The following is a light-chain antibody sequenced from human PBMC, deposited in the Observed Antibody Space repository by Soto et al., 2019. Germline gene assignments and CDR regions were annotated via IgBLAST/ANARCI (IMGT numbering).Light chain of an antibody. CDR2: LEGSGSY. J-gene: IGLJ3*02. CDR1: SGHSSYI. CDR3: ETWDGNTRV. Sequence: QSVLTQSSSASASLGSSVKLTCTLSSGHSSYIIAWHQQQPGKAPRYLMKLEGSGSYNKGSEVPDRFSDSSSGADRYLTISILQFEDEADYYCETWDGNTRVFGGGTKLTVL. V-gene: IGLV4-60*02.